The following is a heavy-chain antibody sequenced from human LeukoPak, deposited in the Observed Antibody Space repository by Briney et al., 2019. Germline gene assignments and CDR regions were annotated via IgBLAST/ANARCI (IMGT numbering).Heavy chain of an antibody. CDR1: GDSVSSKNGA. J-gene: IGHJ4*02. CDR3: ARDLGTTGWHTFDY. V-gene: IGHV6-1*01. D-gene: IGHD6-19*01. Sequence: SQTLSLTCAVSGDSVSSKNGAWNWIRQSPSRGLEWLGRAYYRSKWYNDYAESMEGRMTISQDTSKNQYSLHLNSVTPDDTAVYYCARDLGTTGWHTFDYWGQGTLVTVSS. CDR2: AYYRSKWYN.